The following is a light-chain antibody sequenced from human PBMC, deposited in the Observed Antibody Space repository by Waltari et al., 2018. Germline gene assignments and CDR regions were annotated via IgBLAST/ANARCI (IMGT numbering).Light chain of an antibody. CDR1: QSISSL. CDR2: WAS. V-gene: IGKV1-5*03. J-gene: IGKJ1*01. CDR3: QHYNNYSPT. Sequence: DIQMTQSPSALSASLGDRVTITCRASQSISSLLAWYQQKPGKAPKLLIYWASTLESGVPSRFSGSGSGTAFTLTISSLQPDYFATYYCQHYNNYSPTFGQGTKVEI.